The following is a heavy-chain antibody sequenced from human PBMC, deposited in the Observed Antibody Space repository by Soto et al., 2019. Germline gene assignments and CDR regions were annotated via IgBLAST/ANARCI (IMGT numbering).Heavy chain of an antibody. J-gene: IGHJ4*02. V-gene: IGHV4-59*08. CDR3: ARLGGSGRTVDY. CDR1: GGSISSYY. CDR2: IYYSGST. D-gene: IGHD3-10*01. Sequence: QVQLQESGPGLVKSSETLSLTCTVSGGSISSYYWSWIRQPPGKGLEWIGYIYYSGSTNYNPSLKSRVTRSVDPSTNQFSLKLSSVTATDTAVDYGARLGGSGRTVDYWGQGTLVTVSS.